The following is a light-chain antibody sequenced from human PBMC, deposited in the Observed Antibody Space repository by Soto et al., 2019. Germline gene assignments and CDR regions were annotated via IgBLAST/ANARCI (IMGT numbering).Light chain of an antibody. Sequence: DIEMTPSPSFLSASVGERVNISFRASQGISNYLAWYQQKPGKAPNLLIHTASTLQSGFPSSFSGSGSGTEITLTISSLQPEDLATYYCQQRNSYPIACGQGTRLEIK. V-gene: IGKV1-9*01. CDR3: QQRNSYPIA. CDR2: TAS. CDR1: QGISNY. J-gene: IGKJ5*01.